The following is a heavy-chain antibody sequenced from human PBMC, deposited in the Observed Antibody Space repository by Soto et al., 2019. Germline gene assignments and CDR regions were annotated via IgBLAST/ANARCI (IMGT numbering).Heavy chain of an antibody. CDR3: AKDLYGAGWYNYFDP. CDR2: ISHDGGVK. D-gene: IGHD6-19*01. J-gene: IGHJ5*02. V-gene: IGHV3-30*18. CDR1: GFTFSTTG. Sequence: QVHLVESGGGVVQPGRSLRLSCAASGFTFSTTGMHWVRQAPGKGLEWVAMISHDGGVKHYTDSVKGRFTISRDTSNNIVYLQMNSLRAEDTAMYHCAKDLYGAGWYNYFDPWGQGTLVTVSS.